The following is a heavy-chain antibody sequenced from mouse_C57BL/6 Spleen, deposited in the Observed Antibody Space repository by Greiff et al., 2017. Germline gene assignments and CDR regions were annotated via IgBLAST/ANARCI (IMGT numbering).Heavy chain of an antibody. CDR1: GFSLSTSNMG. CDR3: AQGSGDYYGC. J-gene: IGHJ2*01. Sequence: QVQLKQSGPGLLQPSQTLSLSCSFSGFSLSTSNMGIGWIRHPSGKGLEWLAHTWWNDDKYYNPFLKRRLTISKDTSNTHVYLKITSVDTADTATYYCAQGSGDYYGCWGQGATLTAAS. CDR2: TWWNDDK. V-gene: IGHV8-5*01.